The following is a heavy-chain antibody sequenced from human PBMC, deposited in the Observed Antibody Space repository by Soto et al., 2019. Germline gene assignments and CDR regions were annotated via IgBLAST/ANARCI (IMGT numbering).Heavy chain of an antibody. D-gene: IGHD3-3*01. V-gene: IGHV3-30-3*01. CDR3: ARAPFTYYGFLSGPDDYGMDV. CDR1: GFTFSSHA. CDR2: ISSDGTKK. Sequence: QVQLVESGGGVVQPGRSLRLSCAASGFTFSSHAMHWVRQAPGKGLEWVAVISSDGTKKYYADSVKGRFTISRDNSENTLYLQLSSLRPEDAAVYYCARAPFTYYGFLSGPDDYGMDVWGQGTTVTVSS. J-gene: IGHJ6*02.